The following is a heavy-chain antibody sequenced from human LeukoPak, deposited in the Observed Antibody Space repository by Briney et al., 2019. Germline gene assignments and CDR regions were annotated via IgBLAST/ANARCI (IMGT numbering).Heavy chain of an antibody. CDR2: ISGSGGST. V-gene: IGHV3-23*01. CDR1: GFTFSSYA. CDR3: ARGRYGDYVYYGMDV. D-gene: IGHD4-17*01. Sequence: PGGSLRLSCAASGFTFSSYAMSWVRQAPGKGLEWVSAISGSGGSTYYADSVKGRFTISRDNSKNTLYLQMNSLRAEDTAVYYCARGRYGDYVYYGMDVWGQGTTVTVSS. J-gene: IGHJ6*02.